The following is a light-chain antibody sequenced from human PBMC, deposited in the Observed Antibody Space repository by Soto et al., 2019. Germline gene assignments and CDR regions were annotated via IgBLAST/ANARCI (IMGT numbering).Light chain of an antibody. CDR2: DVS. J-gene: IGLJ2*01. CDR1: SSDVGGYKY. CDR3: SSYTSSSTAVV. V-gene: IGLV2-14*03. Sequence: QSVLTQPASVSGSPGQSITISCTGTSSDVGGYKYVSWYQHNPGKAPKLMIYDVSNRPSGVSNRFSGSKSGNTASLTISGLQAEDEADYYCSSYTSSSTAVVFGGGTKLTVL.